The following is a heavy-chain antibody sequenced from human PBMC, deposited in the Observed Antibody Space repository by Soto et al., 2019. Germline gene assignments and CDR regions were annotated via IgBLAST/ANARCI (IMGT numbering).Heavy chain of an antibody. CDR1: GYTFTVYY. J-gene: IGHJ4*02. CDR3: ARDLAKGGGSAGFDY. D-gene: IGHD1-26*01. Sequence: ASVKVSYKASGYTFTVYYMHWVRQAPGQGLEWMGWINPKSGGTMYPQKFQGRVTMTWDTSISTAYMALTRLRSDDTAVYYCARDLAKGGGSAGFDYWGQGTQVTVSS. CDR2: INPKSGGT. V-gene: IGHV1-2*02.